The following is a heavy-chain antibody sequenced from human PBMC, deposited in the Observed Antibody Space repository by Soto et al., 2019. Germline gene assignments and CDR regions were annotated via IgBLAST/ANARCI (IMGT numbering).Heavy chain of an antibody. D-gene: IGHD7-27*01. CDR1: GFKFSSDG. J-gene: IGHJ5*02. Sequence: PGGSLRLSCAAFGFKFSSDGMKWVRQAPGRGLEWVAYISDSGSNTRYADSVKGRFTVSRDTAKNSLYLQMSGLRDEDRSVYYCVRDHDWGLDRWGQGTLVTVSS. CDR3: VRDHDWGLDR. CDR2: ISDSGSNT. V-gene: IGHV3-48*02.